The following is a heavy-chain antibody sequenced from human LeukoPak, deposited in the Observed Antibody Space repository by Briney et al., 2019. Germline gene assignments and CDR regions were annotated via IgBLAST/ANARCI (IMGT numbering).Heavy chain of an antibody. D-gene: IGHD4-17*01. CDR3: ARAQSPHYGDYVVYDFDY. V-gene: IGHV1-2*02. CDR2: INPNSGGT. CDR1: GYTFTVYY. J-gene: IGHJ4*02. Sequence: ASVKVSCKASGYTFTVYYMHWVRQAPGQGLEWMGWINPNSGGTNYAQKSQGSVTMTRDTSISTAYMELSRLRSDDTAVYYCARAQSPHYGDYVVYDFDYWGQGTLVTVSA.